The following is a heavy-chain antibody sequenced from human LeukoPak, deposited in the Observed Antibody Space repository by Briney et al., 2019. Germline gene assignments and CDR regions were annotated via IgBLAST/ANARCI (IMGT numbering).Heavy chain of an antibody. Sequence: GGSLRLSCAAPGFIFTNYWMNWVRQTPGKGLEWVANIKQDGSAEYYVDSVRGRFTISRDNAQSSFYLQMNSLRVEDTAVYYCARDVGASGSLDYWGQGTLVTVSS. CDR3: ARDVGASGSLDY. CDR2: IKQDGSAE. CDR1: GFIFTNYW. D-gene: IGHD3-10*01. V-gene: IGHV3-7*03. J-gene: IGHJ4*02.